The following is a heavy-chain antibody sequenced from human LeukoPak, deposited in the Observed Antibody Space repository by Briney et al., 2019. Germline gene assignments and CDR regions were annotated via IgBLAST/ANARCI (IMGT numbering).Heavy chain of an antibody. V-gene: IGHV3-11*01. CDR2: ISSSGGAT. CDR1: GFTFSAFP. Sequence: GGSLRLSCVASGFTFSAFPLSWVRQAPGRGLEWVSAISSSGGATYYADSVKGRFTISRDNAKNSLYLQMNSLRAEDTAVYYCARGYIVATMDWGQGTLVTVSS. D-gene: IGHD5-12*01. CDR3: ARGYIVATMD. J-gene: IGHJ4*02.